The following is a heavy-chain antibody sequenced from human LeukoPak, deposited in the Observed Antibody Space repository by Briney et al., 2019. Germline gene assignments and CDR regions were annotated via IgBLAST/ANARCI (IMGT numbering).Heavy chain of an antibody. CDR2: INPNSGGT. J-gene: IGHJ4*02. CDR1: GYTFTGYY. D-gene: IGHD3-22*01. V-gene: IGHV1-2*02. Sequence: GASVEVSCKASGYTFTGYYMHWVRQAPGQGLEWMGWINPNSGGTNYAQKFQGRVTMTRDTSISTAYMELSRLRSDDTAVYYCARDIGDSSGSEFDYWGQGTLVTVSS. CDR3: ARDIGDSSGSEFDY.